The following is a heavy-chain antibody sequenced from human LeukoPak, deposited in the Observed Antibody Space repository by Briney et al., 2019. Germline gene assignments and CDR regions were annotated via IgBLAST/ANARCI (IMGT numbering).Heavy chain of an antibody. CDR1: GFTFSGSW. V-gene: IGHV3-7*01. D-gene: IGHD3/OR15-3a*01. J-gene: IGHJ4*02. Sequence: GGSLRLSCAASGFTFSGSWMGWVPQAPGKGLEWVANITPDGGEKSHVDSVKGRFTISRDTSKSSLSLHMKSLRAQETAVYYCARYGRTEALDFWGQGTLVTVSS. CDR2: ITPDGGEK. CDR3: ARYGRTEALDF.